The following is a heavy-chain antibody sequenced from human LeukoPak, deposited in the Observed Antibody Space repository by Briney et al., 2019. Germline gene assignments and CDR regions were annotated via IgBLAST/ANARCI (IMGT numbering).Heavy chain of an antibody. CDR1: GGSFSSYY. J-gene: IGHJ4*02. CDR3: ARGQYSSSPVFDF. Sequence: SETLSLTCTVSGGSFSSYYWSWIRQPPGKGLEWIGEINHSGSTKYNPSLKSRVTISEDTSKHQFSLKLSSVTAADTAVYYCARGQYSSSPVFDFWGQGTLVTVSS. D-gene: IGHD6-6*01. CDR2: INHSGST. V-gene: IGHV4-34*01.